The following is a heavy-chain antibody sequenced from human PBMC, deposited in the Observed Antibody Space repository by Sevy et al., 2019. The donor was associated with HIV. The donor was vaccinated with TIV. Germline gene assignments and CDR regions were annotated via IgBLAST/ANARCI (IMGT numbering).Heavy chain of an antibody. CDR2: MNPNSGNT. D-gene: IGHD3-10*01. CDR3: ARWADYYGSGSYAVGYYYYGMDV. V-gene: IGHV1-8*01. CDR1: GYTFTSYD. Sequence: ASVNVSCKASGYTFTSYDINWVRQATGQGLEWMGWMNPNSGNTGYSQKFQGRVTMTRNTSISTAYMELSSLRSEDTAVYYCARWADYYGSGSYAVGYYYYGMDVWGQGTTVTVSS. J-gene: IGHJ6*02.